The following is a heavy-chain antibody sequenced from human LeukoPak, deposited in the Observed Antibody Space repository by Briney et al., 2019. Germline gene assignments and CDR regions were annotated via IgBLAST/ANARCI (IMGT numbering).Heavy chain of an antibody. D-gene: IGHD2-2*01. CDR1: GFTFSSYA. Sequence: GGSLRLSCAASGFTFSSYAMHWVRQAPGKGLEWVAVISYDGSNKYYADSVKGRFTISRDNSKNTLYLQMNSLRAEDTAVYYCARGPGKYQLLWEDAFDIWGQGTMVTVSS. CDR2: ISYDGSNK. J-gene: IGHJ3*02. V-gene: IGHV3-30-3*01. CDR3: ARGPGKYQLLWEDAFDI.